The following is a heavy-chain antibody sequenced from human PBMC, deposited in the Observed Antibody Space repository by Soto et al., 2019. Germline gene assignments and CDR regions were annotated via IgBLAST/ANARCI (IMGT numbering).Heavy chain of an antibody. Sequence: SETLSLTCTVSGGTISIYYWSLIRQPPGKGLEWIGYIYSSGSTKYNPSLKSRLTISVDSSKNQFSLNLSSVTAADTAVYYCEREFGGTPQWMRRGWFDPWGQGNCVAVSS. CDR1: GGTISIYY. V-gene: IGHV4-59*01. D-gene: IGHD3-10*01. CDR3: EREFGGTPQWMRRGWFDP. J-gene: IGHJ5*02. CDR2: IYSSGST.